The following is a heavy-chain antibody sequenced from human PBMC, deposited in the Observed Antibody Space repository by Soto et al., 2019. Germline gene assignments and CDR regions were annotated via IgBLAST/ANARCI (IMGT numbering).Heavy chain of an antibody. D-gene: IGHD2-15*01. CDR1: GYTFTDYF. CDR2: VDPEDGET. J-gene: IGHJ5*02. Sequence: EVQLVQSGAEMKKPGASVKISCKVSGYTFTDYFIHWVRQAPGKGLQWMGLVDPEDGETVYAPNFQARLTITADTSTDTAYMDFSSLISDDTATYYCTTEDRRQRSWTPWGQETLVTVSS. V-gene: IGHV1-69-2*01. CDR3: TTEDRRQRSWTP.